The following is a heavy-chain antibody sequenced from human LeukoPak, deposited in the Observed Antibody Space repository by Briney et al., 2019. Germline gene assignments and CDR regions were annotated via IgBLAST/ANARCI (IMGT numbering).Heavy chain of an antibody. CDR3: ARVMDDSSGWIGDYYYMDV. CDR2: IKQDGSEK. CDR1: GFTFSSYA. D-gene: IGHD6-19*01. Sequence: PGGSLRLSCAASGFTFSSYAMSWVRQAPGKGLEWVANIKQDGSEKYVDSVKGRFTISRDNAKNSLYLQMNSLRAEDTAVYYCARVMDDSSGWIGDYYYMDVWGKGTTVTVSS. J-gene: IGHJ6*03. V-gene: IGHV3-7*01.